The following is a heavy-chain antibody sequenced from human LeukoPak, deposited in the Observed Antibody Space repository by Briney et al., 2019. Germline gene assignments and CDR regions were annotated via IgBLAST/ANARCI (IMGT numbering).Heavy chain of an antibody. J-gene: IGHJ4*02. CDR3: ARDEDTSALSEY. V-gene: IGHV3-23*01. CDR2: ISNNGGRT. Sequence: GGSLRLSCAGSGFSFSSNTMSWVRQAPGRGLEWVSAISNNGGRTGYADSMKGRFTISRDNSKSTLYLHMDSLRAEDTAVYYCARDEDTSALSEYWGQGTLVTVSS. D-gene: IGHD2/OR15-2a*01. CDR1: GFSFSSNT.